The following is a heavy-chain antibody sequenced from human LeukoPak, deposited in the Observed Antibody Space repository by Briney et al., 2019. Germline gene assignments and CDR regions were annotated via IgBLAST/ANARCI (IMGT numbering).Heavy chain of an antibody. CDR1: GGSISSYY. CDR3: ARWDGLLWFGEPTNWFDP. J-gene: IGHJ5*02. D-gene: IGHD3-10*01. CDR2: IYYSGST. V-gene: IGHV4-59*12. Sequence: NPSETLSLTCTVSGGSISSYYWSWIRQPPGKGLEWIGYIYYSGSTNYNPSLKSRVTISVDTSKNQFSLKLSSVTAADTAVYYCARWDGLLWFGEPTNWFDPWGQGTLVTVSS.